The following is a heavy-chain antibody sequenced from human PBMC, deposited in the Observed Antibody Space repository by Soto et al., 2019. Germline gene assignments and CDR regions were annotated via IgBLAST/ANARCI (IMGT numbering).Heavy chain of an antibody. J-gene: IGHJ4*02. Sequence: QVQLVESGGGVVQPGRSLRLSCAASGFTFSSYGMHWVRQAPGKGLYWVAVISFDGSNKYYADSVKGRFTISRDNSKSPQELQMDSLRAEDTAVSHCAKDGAPVVEMATIFFAYWGQGTLVTVSS. D-gene: IGHD5-12*01. CDR3: AKDGAPVVEMATIFFAY. V-gene: IGHV3-30*18. CDR2: ISFDGSNK. CDR1: GFTFSSYG.